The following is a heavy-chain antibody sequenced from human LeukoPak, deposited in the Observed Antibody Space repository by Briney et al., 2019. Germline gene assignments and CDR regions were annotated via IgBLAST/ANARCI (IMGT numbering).Heavy chain of an antibody. D-gene: IGHD2-15*01. CDR1: GGSISSYY. Sequence: SETLSLTCTVSGGSISSYYWSWIRQPAGKGLEWIGRIYTSGSTNYNPSLKSRVTMSVDTSKNQFSLKLSSMTAADTAVYYCARWWSGCSGGSCFNYFDYWGQGTLVTVSS. CDR3: ARWWSGCSGGSCFNYFDY. CDR2: IYTSGST. J-gene: IGHJ4*02. V-gene: IGHV4-4*07.